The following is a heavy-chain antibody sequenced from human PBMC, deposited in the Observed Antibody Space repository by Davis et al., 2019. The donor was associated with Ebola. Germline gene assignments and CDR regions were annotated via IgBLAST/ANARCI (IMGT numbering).Heavy chain of an antibody. CDR2: IWYDGSNK. CDR3: ARDTTVVTPRFDY. Sequence: PGGSLRLSCAASGFTFSSYGMHWVRQAPGKGLEWVAVIWYDGSNKYYADSVKGRFTISRDNSKNTLYLQMNSLRAEDTAVYYCARDTTVVTPRFDYWGQGTLVTVSS. D-gene: IGHD4-23*01. V-gene: IGHV3-33*01. CDR1: GFTFSSYG. J-gene: IGHJ4*02.